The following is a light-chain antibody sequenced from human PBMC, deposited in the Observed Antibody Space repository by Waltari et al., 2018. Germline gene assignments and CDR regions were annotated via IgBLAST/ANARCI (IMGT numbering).Light chain of an antibody. CDR1: QGISNW. V-gene: IGKV1-12*01. CDR3: QQASSFPIT. J-gene: IGKJ3*01. CDR2: GAS. Sequence: DIQMTQSPSSVSASVGDRVTITCRASQGISNWLAWYQQKPGKAPKLLIYGASSLQTGVPERFSGSGSGTEFTLTSSSLQPEDFATYYCQQASSFPITFGPGTKVEIK.